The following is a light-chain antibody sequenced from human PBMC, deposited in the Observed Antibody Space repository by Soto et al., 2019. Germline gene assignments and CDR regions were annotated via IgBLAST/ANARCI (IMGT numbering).Light chain of an antibody. CDR1: QSVKTF. J-gene: IGKJ5*01. Sequence: EIVLTQSPAALSLSPGGRCTLSFSASQSVKTFLVWYQQRPGQAPRLLIHDASHRAAGIPARFSGSGFGTDFTLTISSLEPEDAAVYYCQQRSNWPPITFGQGTRLEIK. CDR2: DAS. CDR3: QQRSNWPPIT. V-gene: IGKV3-11*01.